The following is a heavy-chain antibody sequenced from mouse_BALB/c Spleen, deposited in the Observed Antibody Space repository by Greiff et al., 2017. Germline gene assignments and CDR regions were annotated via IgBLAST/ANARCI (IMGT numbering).Heavy chain of an antibody. Sequence: EVQRVESGGGLVQPGGSRKLSCAASGSTFSSFGMHWVRQAPEKGLEWVAYISSGSSTIYYADTVKGRFTISRDNPKNTLFLQMTSLRSEDTAMYYCARSGAMDYWGQGTSVTVSS. D-gene: IGHD3-1*01. CDR3: ARSGAMDY. CDR2: ISSGSSTI. V-gene: IGHV5-17*02. J-gene: IGHJ4*01. CDR1: GSTFSSFG.